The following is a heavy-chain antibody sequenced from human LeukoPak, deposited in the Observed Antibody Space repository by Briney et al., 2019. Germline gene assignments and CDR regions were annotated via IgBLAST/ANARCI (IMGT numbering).Heavy chain of an antibody. CDR3: ARYCSGGSCWDY. J-gene: IGHJ4*02. CDR2: ISDDGKYI. V-gene: IGHV3-21*01. CDR1: GFTFSRYS. D-gene: IGHD2-15*01. Sequence: GGSLRLSCAASGFTFSRYSMNWVRQAPGKGLEWVSYISDDGKYIYYADSVKGRLSISRNNAKSSLYLKMNSLRAEDTAVYYCARYCSGGSCWDYWGQGTLVTVSS.